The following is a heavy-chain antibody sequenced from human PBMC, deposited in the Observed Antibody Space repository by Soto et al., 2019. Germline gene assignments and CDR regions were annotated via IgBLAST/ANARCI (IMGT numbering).Heavy chain of an antibody. CDR1: GCSISSGFHS. CDR3: ARKIDFWSGTYYFDY. CDR2: IYDSGST. J-gene: IGHJ4*02. D-gene: IGHD3-3*01. Sequence: ETLSLTCTVSGCSISSGFHSWSWISKTPGKGLEWIGSIYDSGSTYYNPSLKSRVTISVDTSKNQFSLKLSSVTAADTAVYYCARKIDFWSGTYYFDYWGQGTLVTVSS. V-gene: IGHV4-39*01.